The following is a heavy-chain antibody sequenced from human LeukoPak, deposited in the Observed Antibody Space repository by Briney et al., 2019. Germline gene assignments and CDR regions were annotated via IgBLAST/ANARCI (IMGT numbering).Heavy chain of an antibody. V-gene: IGHV3-11*04. J-gene: IGHJ3*02. CDR2: ISSSGSTI. Sequence: GGSLRLSCAASGFTFSDYYMSWIRQAPGKGLEWVSYISSSGSTIYYADSVKGRFTISRGNAKNSLYLQMNSLRAEDTAVYYCARVANYYDSSGWALARDAFDIWGQGTMVTVSS. CDR3: ARVANYYDSSGWALARDAFDI. D-gene: IGHD3-22*01. CDR1: GFTFSDYY.